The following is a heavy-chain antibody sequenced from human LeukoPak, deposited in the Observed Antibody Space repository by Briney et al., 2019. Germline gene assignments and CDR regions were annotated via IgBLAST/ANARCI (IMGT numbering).Heavy chain of an antibody. CDR2: ISYDGSNK. D-gene: IGHD6-19*01. Sequence: GGSLRLSCAASGFTFSSYAMHWVRQAPGKGLEWVAVISYDGSNKQYADSVKGRFTISRDNSKNTLYLQMNSLRAEDTAVYYCARARLRIAVAVPFDYWGQGTLVTVSS. J-gene: IGHJ4*02. CDR1: GFTFSSYA. V-gene: IGHV3-30-3*01. CDR3: ARARLRIAVAVPFDY.